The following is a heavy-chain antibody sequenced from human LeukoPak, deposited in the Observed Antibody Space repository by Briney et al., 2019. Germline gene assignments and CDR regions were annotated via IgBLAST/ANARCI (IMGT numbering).Heavy chain of an antibody. CDR3: AREGLDGTTQTYSYALDV. V-gene: IGHV1-69*04. J-gene: IGHJ6*01. D-gene: IGHD1-7*01. Sequence: SVRVSSKDSGGSFNTYAISRVRQAPGQGGEWRGRIVAIVGISKYTQKFRGRDTINTDKTTNTVYMEMRRVRYADTGLYYCAREGLDGTTQTYSYALDVWGQGATVTVSS. CDR1: GGSFNTYA. CDR2: IVAIVGIS.